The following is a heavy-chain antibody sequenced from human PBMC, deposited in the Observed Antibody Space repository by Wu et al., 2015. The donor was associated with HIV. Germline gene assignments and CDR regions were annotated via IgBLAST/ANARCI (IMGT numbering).Heavy chain of an antibody. D-gene: IGHD6-13*01. CDR1: GYNFASYG. CDR2: INTYNGDR. CDR3: AKSQYSTSWYSAFVS. J-gene: IGHJ3*01. Sequence: QVRLFQSPDEVKKPGASVRVSCQASGYNFASYGINWVRQTPGQGLEWMGWINTYNGDRLYAQKLQGRLTMTTDTSTRTAYMELRSLRSDDTAEYFCAKSQYSTSWYSAFVSLGPKGQWSPSPQ. V-gene: IGHV1-18*01.